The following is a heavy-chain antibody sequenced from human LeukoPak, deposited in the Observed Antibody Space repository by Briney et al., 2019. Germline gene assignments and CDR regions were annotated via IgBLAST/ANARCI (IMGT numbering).Heavy chain of an antibody. CDR1: GYTFTSYG. D-gene: IGHD4-17*01. V-gene: IGHV1-18*01. CDR2: ISAYNGNT. Sequence: ASVKVSCKASGYTFTSYGISWVRQAPGQGLEWMGWISAYNGNTNYAQKLQGRVTMTTDTSTSTAYMELRSLRSDDTAVYYCARGNDYGDYGAMGYYFDYWGQGTLVTVSS. CDR3: ARGNDYGDYGAMGYYFDY. J-gene: IGHJ4*02.